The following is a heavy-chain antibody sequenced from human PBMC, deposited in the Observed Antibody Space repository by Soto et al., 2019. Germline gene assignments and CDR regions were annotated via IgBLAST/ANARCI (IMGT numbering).Heavy chain of an antibody. D-gene: IGHD3-22*01. CDR3: ARDVHDSSGYYYYPDS. CDR1: GGSISSGDYY. J-gene: IGHJ4*02. V-gene: IGHV4-30-4*01. Sequence: SETLSLTCTVSGGSISSGDYYWSWIRQPPGKGLEWIGYIFYSGSTHYNPSFKSRITISVDTSKNQFSLKLNSVTAADTAVYYCARDVHDSSGYYYYPDSWGQGTLVTVSS. CDR2: IFYSGST.